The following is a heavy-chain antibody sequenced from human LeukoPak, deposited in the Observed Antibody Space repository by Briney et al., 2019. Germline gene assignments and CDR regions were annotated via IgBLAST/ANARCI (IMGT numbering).Heavy chain of an antibody. Sequence: ASVKVSCKASGYTFTSYAMNWVRQAPGQGLEWMGWINTNTGNPTYAQGFTGRFVFSLDTSVSTAYLQISSLKAEYTAVYYCARAPQGVGFGELLSNNWFDPWGQGTLVTVSS. J-gene: IGHJ5*02. CDR3: ARAPQGVGFGELLSNNWFDP. CDR1: GYTFTSYA. V-gene: IGHV7-4-1*02. CDR2: INTNTGNP. D-gene: IGHD3-10*01.